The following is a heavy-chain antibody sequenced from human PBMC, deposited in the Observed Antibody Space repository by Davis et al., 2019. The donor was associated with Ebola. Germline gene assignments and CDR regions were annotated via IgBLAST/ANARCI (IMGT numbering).Heavy chain of an antibody. V-gene: IGHV3-11*06. CDR2: ISSSSSYT. CDR1: GFTFSDYY. Sequence: PGGSLRLSCAASGFTFSDYYMSWIRQAPGKGLEWVSYISSSSSYTNYADSVKGRFTISRDNAKNSLYLQMNSLRAEDTAVYYCARSYYDSSGYTLNAFDIWGQGTMVTVSS. J-gene: IGHJ3*02. CDR3: ARSYYDSSGYTLNAFDI. D-gene: IGHD3-22*01.